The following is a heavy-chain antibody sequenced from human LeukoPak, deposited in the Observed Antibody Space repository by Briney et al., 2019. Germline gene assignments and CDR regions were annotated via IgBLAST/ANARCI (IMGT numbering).Heavy chain of an antibody. CDR3: ATYPRQNSYTPFAGAN. CDR2: IIPILGIA. J-gene: IGHJ4*02. Sequence: ASVNVSCKASGGTFSSYAISWVRQAPGQGLEWMGRIIPILGIANYAQKFQGRVTITADKSTSTAYMELSSLRSEDTAVYYCATYPRQNSYTPFAGANWGQGTLVTVSS. D-gene: IGHD2-2*02. CDR1: GGTFSSYA. V-gene: IGHV1-69*04.